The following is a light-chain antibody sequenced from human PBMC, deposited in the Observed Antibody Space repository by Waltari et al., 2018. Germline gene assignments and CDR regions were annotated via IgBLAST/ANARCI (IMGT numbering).Light chain of an antibody. V-gene: IGKV3-20*01. CDR3: QHYVRLPAT. CDR2: GAS. Sequence: EIVLTQSPGSLSSSPGERVTLSCRASQSVRRALAWYQQKPGQAPRLLIFGASNRATCIPDRFSGSGSETDFSLTISRLEPEDFAVYYCQHYVRLPATFGRGTKVEIK. CDR1: QSVRRA. J-gene: IGKJ1*01.